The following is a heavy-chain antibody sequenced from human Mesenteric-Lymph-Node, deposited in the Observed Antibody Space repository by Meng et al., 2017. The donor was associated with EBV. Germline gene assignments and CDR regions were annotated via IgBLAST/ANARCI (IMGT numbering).Heavy chain of an antibody. J-gene: IGHJ4*02. Sequence: VQPGRSGAELETPGAPVKFSCNASGYTFSHHGIPWVRQAPGQGFEWMGWISAANGNTNYAQKFQGRVTMTTDTSTSTANMELKSLNTDDTAIYYCARGHPYYDSSGSDFWGQGTLVTVSS. CDR1: GYTFSHHG. CDR2: ISAANGNT. D-gene: IGHD3-22*01. V-gene: IGHV1-18*01. CDR3: ARGHPYYDSSGSDF.